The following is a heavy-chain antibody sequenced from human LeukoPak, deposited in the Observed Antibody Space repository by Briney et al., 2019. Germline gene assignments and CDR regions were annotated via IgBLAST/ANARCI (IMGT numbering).Heavy chain of an antibody. D-gene: IGHD2-15*01. J-gene: IGHJ4*02. V-gene: IGHV3-74*01. CDR3: ARENWYLDN. CDR2: MNTDGRNI. CDR1: GFTFRTYW. Sequence: GGSLRLSCAASGFTFRTYWMHWVRQVPGKGLVWVSRMNTDGRNIGYADSVKGRFTTSRDNAKNTLYLQMNSLRAEDTAVYYCARENWYLDNWGQGTLVTVSS.